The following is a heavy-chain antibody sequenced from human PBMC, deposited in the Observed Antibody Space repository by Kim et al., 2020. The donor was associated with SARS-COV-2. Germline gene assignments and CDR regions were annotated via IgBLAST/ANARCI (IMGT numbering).Heavy chain of an antibody. CDR1: GGSISSGSYY. J-gene: IGHJ5*02. V-gene: IGHV4-61*02. D-gene: IGHD3-10*01. CDR3: ARDNGSGSYPNWFDP. CDR2: IYTSGST. Sequence: SETLSLTCTVSGGSISSGSYYWSWIRQPAGKGLEWIGRIYTSGSTNYNPSLKSRVTITVDTSKNQFSLKLSSVTAADTAVYYCARDNGSGSYPNWFDPWGQGTLVTVSS.